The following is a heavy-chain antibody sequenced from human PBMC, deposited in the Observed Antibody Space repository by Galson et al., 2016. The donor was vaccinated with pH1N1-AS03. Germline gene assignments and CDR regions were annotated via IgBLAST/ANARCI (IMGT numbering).Heavy chain of an antibody. D-gene: IGHD1-26*01. Sequence: SGAEVKKPGESLKVSCKASGYIFTGFYVHWVRQAPGQGLEWMGWINPNNGVTNYAQKFQAWVTMTGDTSISTAYMELYGLKSDDTAVYYCARDPRGPCSSATCATTYYFGMDVWGQGTTVIVSS. V-gene: IGHV1-2*04. CDR3: ARDPRGPCSSATCATTYYFGMDV. CDR2: INPNNGVT. CDR1: GYIFTGFY. J-gene: IGHJ6*02.